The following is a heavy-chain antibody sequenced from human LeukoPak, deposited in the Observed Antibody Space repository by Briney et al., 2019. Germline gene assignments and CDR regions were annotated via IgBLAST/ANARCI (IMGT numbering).Heavy chain of an antibody. CDR2: INHCGST. CDR3: TRYSGYYLSYFDS. V-gene: IGHV4-34*01. CDR1: GGSFSGYF. J-gene: IGHJ4*02. Sequence: SETLSLTCVVFGGSFSGYFWNWMGQPPGKGVEWIGEINHCGSTNYNPSLKSRVTISVDTSKHQFSRKLSAVTAADTAVYYCTRYSGYYLSYFDSWGQGTLVTVSS. D-gene: IGHD3-22*01.